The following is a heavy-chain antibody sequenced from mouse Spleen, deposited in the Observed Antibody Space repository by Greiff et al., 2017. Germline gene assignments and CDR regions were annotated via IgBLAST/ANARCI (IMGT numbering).Heavy chain of an antibody. J-gene: IGHJ3*01. CDR3: ARARNYGGFAY. D-gene: IGHD1-1*01. V-gene: IGHV3-6*01. CDR1: GYSITSGYY. Sequence: DVQLQESGPGLVKPSQSLSLTCSVTGYSITSGYYWKWIRQFPGNKLEWMGYISYDGSNNYNPSLKNRISITRDTSKNQFFLKLNSVTTEDTATYYCARARNYGGFAYWGQGTLVTVSA. CDR2: ISYDGSN.